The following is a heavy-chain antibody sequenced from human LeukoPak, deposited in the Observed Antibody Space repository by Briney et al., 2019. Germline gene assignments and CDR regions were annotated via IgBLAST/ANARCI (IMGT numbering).Heavy chain of an antibody. CDR1: GFTVSNNY. CDR2: VYSGGST. J-gene: IGHJ4*02. CDR3: ARDRYSYGFALDC. D-gene: IGHD5-18*01. Sequence: GGSLRLSSAASGFTVSNNYMSWVRQAPGKGLEWVSVVYSGGSTYSADSVKGRFTISRDNSKNTLYLQMNSLRAEDSAVYYCARDRYSYGFALDCWGQGTLVTVSS. V-gene: IGHV3-66*02.